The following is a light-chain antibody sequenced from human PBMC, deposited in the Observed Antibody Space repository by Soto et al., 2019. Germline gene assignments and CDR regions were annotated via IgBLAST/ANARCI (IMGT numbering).Light chain of an antibody. CDR1: QSISSSY. CDR2: AAS. J-gene: IGKJ2*01. Sequence: EIVLTQSPGTLSLSPGEGGTLSCRASQSISSSYLAWYQQKPGQSPRLLFYAASSRATGVPDRFSGSGSGTDFPLTISRLEPEDFAVYYCQLYGGSHMFSFGQGTKLEIK. V-gene: IGKV3-20*01. CDR3: QLYGGSHMFS.